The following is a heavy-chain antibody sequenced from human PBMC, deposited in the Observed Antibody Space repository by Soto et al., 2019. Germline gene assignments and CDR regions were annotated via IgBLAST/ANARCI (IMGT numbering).Heavy chain of an antibody. J-gene: IGHJ5*02. CDR1: GFTFSNYW. V-gene: IGHV3-7*04. Sequence: EVQLVESGGGLVQPGGSLRLSCVASGFTFSNYWMGWVRQAPGKGLEWVANMKQDGSEKYFLDSVKGRFTNSRDNAKNSLFLQMNSLKAEDTAEYYCAGGVYELDPWGQGTLVTVSS. CDR2: MKQDGSEK. CDR3: AGGVYELDP. D-gene: IGHD3-16*01.